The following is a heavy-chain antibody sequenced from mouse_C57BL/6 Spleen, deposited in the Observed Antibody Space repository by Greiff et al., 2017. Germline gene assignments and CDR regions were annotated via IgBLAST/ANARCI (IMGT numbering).Heavy chain of an antibody. J-gene: IGHJ2*01. CDR2: TWWDDDK. Sequence: QVTLKVSGPGILQPSQTLSLTCSFSGFSLSTFGMGVGWIRQPSGKGLEWLAHTWWDDDKYYNPALKSRLTISKDTSKNQLFLKIANVDTADTATYYCARIGDDWEGYWGQGTTLTVSS. V-gene: IGHV8-8*01. CDR1: GFSLSTFGMG. CDR3: ARIGDDWEGY. D-gene: IGHD4-1*01.